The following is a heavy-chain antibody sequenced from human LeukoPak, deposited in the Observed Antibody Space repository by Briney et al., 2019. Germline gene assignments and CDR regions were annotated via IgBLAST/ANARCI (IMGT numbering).Heavy chain of an antibody. J-gene: IGHJ3*02. D-gene: IGHD3-22*01. CDR1: GFTSSSYW. V-gene: IGHV3-7*01. CDR3: ARDTGSYYYDSSGYLSAFDI. Sequence: QPGGSLRLSCAASGFTSSSYWMSWVRQAPGKGLEWVANIKQDGSEKYYVDSVKGRFTISRDNAKNSLYLQMNSLRAEDTAVYYCARDTGSYYYDSSGYLSAFDIWGQGTMVTVSS. CDR2: IKQDGSEK.